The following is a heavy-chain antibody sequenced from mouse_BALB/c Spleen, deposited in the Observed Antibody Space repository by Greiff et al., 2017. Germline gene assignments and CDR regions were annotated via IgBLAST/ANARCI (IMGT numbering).Heavy chain of an antibody. CDR2: IWSGGST. J-gene: IGHJ3*01. CDR3: ARYYYGSSPWFAY. D-gene: IGHD1-1*01. CDR1: GFSLTSYG. Sequence: QVQLKESGPGLVQPSQSLSITCTVSGFSLTSYGVHWVRPSPGKGLEWLGVIWSGGSTDYNAAFISRLSISKDNSKSQVFFKMNSLQADDTAIYYCARYYYGSSPWFAYWGQGTLVTVSA. V-gene: IGHV2-4-1*01.